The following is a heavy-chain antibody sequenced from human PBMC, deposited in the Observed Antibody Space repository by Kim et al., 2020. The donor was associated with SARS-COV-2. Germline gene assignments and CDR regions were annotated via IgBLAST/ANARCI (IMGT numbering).Heavy chain of an antibody. J-gene: IGHJ3*02. CDR1: GFTFSSYS. D-gene: IGHD6-19*01. V-gene: IGHV3-21*01. CDR3: ASFEAVAGNDAFDI. CDR2: ISSSSSYI. Sequence: GGSLRLSCAASGFTFSSYSMNWVRQAPGKGLEWVSSISSSSSYIYYADSVKGRFTISRDNAKNSLYLQMNSLRAEDTAVYYCASFEAVAGNDAFDIWGQGTMVTVSS.